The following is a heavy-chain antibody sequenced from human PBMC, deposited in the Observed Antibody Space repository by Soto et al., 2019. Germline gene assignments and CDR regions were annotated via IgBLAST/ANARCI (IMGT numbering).Heavy chain of an antibody. CDR1: GFTFSNAW. D-gene: IGHD3-22*01. CDR3: TTGVPDSSGSDQDFYYYYGMDV. J-gene: IGHJ6*02. V-gene: IGHV3-15*07. CDR2: IKSKTDGGTT. Sequence: GSLRLSSAASGFTFSNAWMNWVRQAPGKGLEWVGRIKSKTDGGTTDYAAPVKGRFTISRDDSKNTLYLQMNSLKTEDTAVYYCTTGVPDSSGSDQDFYYYYGMDVWGQGTTVTVSS.